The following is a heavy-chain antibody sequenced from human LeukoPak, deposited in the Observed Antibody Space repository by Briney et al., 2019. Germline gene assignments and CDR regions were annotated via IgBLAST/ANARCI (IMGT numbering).Heavy chain of an antibody. Sequence: SGGCLRLSCAASEFTFSDYYMSWVRQAPGKGLEWVSYISSISSTMYYADSVKGRFTISRDNAKSSLYLQMNILRADDTAVYYCARCGDGLPCDFDYWGQGTLVTVSS. CDR3: ARCGDGLPCDFDY. J-gene: IGHJ4*02. CDR2: ISSISSTM. D-gene: IGHD3-10*01. CDR1: EFTFSDYY. V-gene: IGHV3-11*04.